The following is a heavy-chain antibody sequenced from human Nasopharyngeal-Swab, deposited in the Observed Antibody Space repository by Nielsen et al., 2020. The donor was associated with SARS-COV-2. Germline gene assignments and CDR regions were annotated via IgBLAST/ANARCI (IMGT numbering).Heavy chain of an antibody. CDR2: TYYRSKWYN. D-gene: IGHD4-17*01. Sequence: SQTLSLTCAISVDSVSINSAACNWIRQSPSRGLEWLGRTYYRSKWYNDYAVSVKSRITINPDTSKNQFSLQLNSVTPEDTAVYYCARDHTTVTTFDYWGQGTLVNVSS. CDR3: ARDHTTVTTFDY. V-gene: IGHV6-1*01. CDR1: VDSVSINSAA. J-gene: IGHJ4*02.